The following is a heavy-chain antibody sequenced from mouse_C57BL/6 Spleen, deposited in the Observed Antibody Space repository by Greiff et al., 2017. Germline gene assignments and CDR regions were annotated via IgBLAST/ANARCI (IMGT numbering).Heavy chain of an antibody. CDR1: GYTFTSYS. J-gene: IGHJ3*01. D-gene: IGHD1-1*01. V-gene: IGHV1-50*01. CDR2: FDPSDSYT. Sequence: QVQLQQPGAELVKPGASVKMSCKASGYTFTSYSMQWVKQKHGQGLEWIGKFDPSDSYTNYNQKFKGKATLTVDTSSNTVYLQLSRLTSEDSAVYYCASSSACFSWFDYWGQGTLVTVSA. CDR3: ASSSACFSWFDY.